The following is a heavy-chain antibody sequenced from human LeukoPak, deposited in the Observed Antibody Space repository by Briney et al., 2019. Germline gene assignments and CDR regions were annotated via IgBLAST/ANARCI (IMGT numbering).Heavy chain of an antibody. V-gene: IGHV4-39*01. CDR1: AGSISSSSYD. CDR3: ARHLGYGDYHY. J-gene: IGHJ4*02. CDR2: VYYSGST. D-gene: IGHD4-17*01. Sequence: PSETLSLTCTVSAGSISSSSYDWDWIRQPPGKGLEWIGSVYYSGSTYYNPSLKSRVTISVDTSKNQFSLKLSSVTAADTAVYYCARHLGYGDYHYWGQGTLVSVSS.